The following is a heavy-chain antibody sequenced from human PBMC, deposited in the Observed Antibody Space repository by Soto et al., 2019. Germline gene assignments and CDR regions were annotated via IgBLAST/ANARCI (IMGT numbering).Heavy chain of an antibody. CDR3: ARDNGMAGSFDP. J-gene: IGHJ5*02. D-gene: IGHD2-8*01. CDR2: ISFSSTTI. CDR1: GFAFSTYS. V-gene: IGHV3-48*02. Sequence: KLVESGGGLVQPGGSLRLSCAASGFAFSTYSMNWVRQAPGKGLEWVSYISFSSTTIFYADSVRGRFTISRDNAKNSLYLQMNTLRDEDTAVYYCARDNGMAGSFDPWGQGTLVTVSS.